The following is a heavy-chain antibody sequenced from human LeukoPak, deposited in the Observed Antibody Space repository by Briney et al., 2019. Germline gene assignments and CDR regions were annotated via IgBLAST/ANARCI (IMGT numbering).Heavy chain of an antibody. CDR1: GGSFSGYY. V-gene: IGHV4-34*01. D-gene: IGHD3-10*01. CDR2: INHSGST. Sequence: SETLSLTCAVYGGSFSGYYWSWIRQPPGKGLEWIGEINHSGSTNYNPSLKSRVTISVDTSKNQFSLKLSSVTAADTAVYYCAGGKAVGSGSYSPPYYFDYWGQGTLVTVSS. J-gene: IGHJ4*02. CDR3: AGGKAVGSGSYSPPYYFDY.